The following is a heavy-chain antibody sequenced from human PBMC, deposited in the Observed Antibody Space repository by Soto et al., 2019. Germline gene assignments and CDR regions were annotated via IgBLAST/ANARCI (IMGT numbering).Heavy chain of an antibody. CDR2: INHSGST. V-gene: IGHV4-34*01. Sequence: QSQTLSLTCAVYGGSFSGYYWSWIRQPPGKGLEWIGEINHSGSTNYNPSLKSRVTISVDTSKNQFSLKLSSVTAADTAVYYCARAKLKTIFYSYGYGRYFDYWGQGTLVTVSS. D-gene: IGHD5-18*01. J-gene: IGHJ4*02. CDR1: GGSFSGYY. CDR3: ARAKLKTIFYSYGYGRYFDY.